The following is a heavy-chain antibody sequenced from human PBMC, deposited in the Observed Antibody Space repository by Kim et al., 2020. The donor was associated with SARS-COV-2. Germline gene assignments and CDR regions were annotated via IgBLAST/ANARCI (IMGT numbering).Heavy chain of an antibody. J-gene: IGHJ6*02. CDR2: IYPGDSDT. CDR1: GYSFTSYW. Sequence: GESLKISCKGSGYSFTSYWIGWVRQMPGKGLEWMGIIYPGDSDTRYSPSFQGQVTISADKSISTAYLQWSSLKASDTAMYYCARRRYYDSSGYYDYYYYGMDVWGQGTTVTVSS. V-gene: IGHV5-51*01. CDR3: ARRRYYDSSGYYDYYYYGMDV. D-gene: IGHD3-22*01.